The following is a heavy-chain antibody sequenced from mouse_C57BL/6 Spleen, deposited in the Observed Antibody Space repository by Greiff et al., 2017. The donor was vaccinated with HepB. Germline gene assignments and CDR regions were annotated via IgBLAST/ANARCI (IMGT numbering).Heavy chain of an antibody. CDR1: GFNIKNTY. CDR3: ARSSYGSSYRGYAMDY. CDR2: IDPANGNT. V-gene: IGHV14-3*01. Sequence: EVNLVESVAELVRPGASVKLSCTASGFNIKNTYMHWVKQRPEQGLEWIGRIDPANGNTKYAPKFQGKATITADTSSNTAYLQLSSLTSEDTAIYYCARSSYGSSYRGYAMDYWGQGTSVTVSS. J-gene: IGHJ4*01. D-gene: IGHD1-1*01.